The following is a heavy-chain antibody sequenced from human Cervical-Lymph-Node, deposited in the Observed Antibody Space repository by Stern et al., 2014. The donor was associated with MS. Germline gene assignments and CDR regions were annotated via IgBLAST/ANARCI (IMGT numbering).Heavy chain of an antibody. D-gene: IGHD1-26*01. Sequence: EVKLVESGGGLVQPGGSLRLSCAASGFTSSDHYMDWVRQAPGQGLEWVGRTRNNANGYTTVYAASVAGRFAISRDDSENSLYLQMNSLKIEDTAVYYCARGYHSFDVWGQGTTVTVSS. CDR2: TRNNANGYTT. V-gene: IGHV3-72*01. J-gene: IGHJ6*02. CDR1: GFTSSDHY. CDR3: ARGYHSFDV.